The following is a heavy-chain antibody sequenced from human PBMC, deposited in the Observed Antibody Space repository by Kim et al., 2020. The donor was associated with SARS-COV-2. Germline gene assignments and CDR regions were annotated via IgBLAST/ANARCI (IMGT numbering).Heavy chain of an antibody. Sequence: GGSLRLSCAASGFTFTNFAMSWLRQAPGKGLEWVSAISGSGGSTYYADSVRGRFTISRDNSKNTLYLQMNSLRAEDTAVYYCAKRRGCRRTSGPNYYYY. CDR2: ISGSGGST. V-gene: IGHV3-23*01. D-gene: IGHD2-2*01. CDR3: AKRRGCRRTSGPNYYYY. CDR1: GFTFTNFA. J-gene: IGHJ6*01.